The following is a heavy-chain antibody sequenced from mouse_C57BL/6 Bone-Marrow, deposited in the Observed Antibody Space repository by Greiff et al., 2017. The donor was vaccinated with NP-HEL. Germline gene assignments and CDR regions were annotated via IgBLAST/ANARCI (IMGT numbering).Heavy chain of an antibody. D-gene: IGHD1-1*01. J-gene: IGHJ2*01. CDR3: TPTTVVAFDY. CDR1: GYTFTDYE. CDR2: IDPETGGT. Sequence: VQLQQSGAELVRPGASVTLSCKASGYTFTDYEMHWVKQTPVHGLEWIGAIDPETGGTAYNQKFKGKAILTADKSSSTAYMELRSLTSEDSAVYYCTPTTVVAFDYWGQGTTLTVSS. V-gene: IGHV1-15*01.